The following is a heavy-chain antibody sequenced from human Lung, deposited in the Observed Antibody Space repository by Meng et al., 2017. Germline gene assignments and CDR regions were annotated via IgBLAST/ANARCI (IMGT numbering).Heavy chain of an antibody. CDR1: GSTFPDYW. D-gene: IGHD6-13*01. V-gene: IGHV1-2*06. Sequence: QLVPSGAEVKKPGASVKDSCKSSGSTFPDYWLHWVRRAPGQGLEWMGRINPKSGDTHYTQRFQGRVTMTGDTSISTAYMELSGLRSDDTAMYYCARDEDISAAGKLFGDYWGQGTLVTVSS. CDR3: ARDEDISAAGKLFGDY. J-gene: IGHJ4*02. CDR2: INPKSGDT.